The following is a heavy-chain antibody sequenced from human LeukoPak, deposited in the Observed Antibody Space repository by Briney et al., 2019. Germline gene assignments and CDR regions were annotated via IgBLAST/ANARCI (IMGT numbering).Heavy chain of an antibody. D-gene: IGHD3-22*01. CDR3: AKGVTMIVVVYYFDY. CDR2: FSGPMETT. J-gene: IGHJ4*02. CDR1: GFTFNRYA. Sequence: GGSLRLSCVASGFTFNRYAMSWVRHVPGKRLEWVSTFSGPMETTYYAPSVRGRFTMSRDNSKNTLSLQMNSLRAEDTAIYYCAKGVTMIVVVYYFDYWGQGTLVTVSS. V-gene: IGHV3-23*01.